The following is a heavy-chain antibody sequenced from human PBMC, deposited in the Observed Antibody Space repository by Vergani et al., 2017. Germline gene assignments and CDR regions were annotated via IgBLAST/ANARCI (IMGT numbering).Heavy chain of an antibody. CDR3: ASVNYYSDSTSHFRGRYFDV. CDR1: GDSIISRSYY. J-gene: IGHJ2*01. D-gene: IGHD3-10*01. V-gene: IGHV4-39*01. CDR2: IYNSGNG. Sequence: QMQLQESGPGLVKASETLSLTCTVSGDSIISRSYYWGWIRQPPGKGLEWIGSIYNSGNGDSSSSLKSRVTIAADTSNNQFSLRLTSVTAADTAVYYCASVNYYSDSTSHFRGRYFDVWGRGTLVTVPS.